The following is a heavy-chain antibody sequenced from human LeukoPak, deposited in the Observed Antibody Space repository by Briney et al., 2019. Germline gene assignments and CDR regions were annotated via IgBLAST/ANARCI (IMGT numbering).Heavy chain of an antibody. J-gene: IGHJ4*02. Sequence: GGSLRLSCAASGFTFRTYWMSWVRQAPGKGLEWVANIKQDGSEKDYVDSVKGRFTISRDNAKNSLFLQMNSLRADGTAVYYCARSPYIHLWVYNFDYWGQGTLVTVSS. D-gene: IGHD5-18*01. CDR1: GFTFRTYW. V-gene: IGHV3-7*01. CDR2: IKQDGSEK. CDR3: ARSPYIHLWVYNFDY.